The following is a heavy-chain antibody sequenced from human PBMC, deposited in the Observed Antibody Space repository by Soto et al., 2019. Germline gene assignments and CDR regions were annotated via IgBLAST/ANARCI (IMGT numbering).Heavy chain of an antibody. CDR2: IIPILGIA. CDR1: GGTFSSYT. Sequence: QVQLVQSGAEVKKPGSSVKVSCKASGGTFSSYTISWVRQAPGQGLEWMGRIIPILGIANYAQKFQGRVTXTXXKSTSTDYMELCSLRSEDTAVYYCATTTVTRPFDYWGQGTLVTVSS. V-gene: IGHV1-69*02. J-gene: IGHJ4*02. CDR3: ATTTVTRPFDY. D-gene: IGHD4-17*01.